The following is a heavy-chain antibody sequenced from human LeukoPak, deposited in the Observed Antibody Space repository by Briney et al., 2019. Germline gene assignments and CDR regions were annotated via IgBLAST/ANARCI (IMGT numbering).Heavy chain of an antibody. CDR1: GGFISSHY. J-gene: IGHJ4*02. CDR3: ARGFSYPSD. V-gene: IGHV4-59*11. Sequence: PSETLFLTCTVSGGFISSHYWNWIRQPPGKGLEWIGYIYNSGTTNYNPSLKSRVTISVDTSKHEISLRLSSVTAADTAVYYCARGFSYPSDWGQGTLVTVSS. CDR2: IYNSGTT. D-gene: IGHD5-18*01.